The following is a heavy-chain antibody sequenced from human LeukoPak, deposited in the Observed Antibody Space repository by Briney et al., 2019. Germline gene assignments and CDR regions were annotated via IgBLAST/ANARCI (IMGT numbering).Heavy chain of an antibody. Sequence: SQTLSLTCAVPGGSVAGAGQSWSWIRQSPGKALEWIAYIFFSGSTYYNPSLKSRIDILIDTSKIQFSLKLSSVTAADTSAYYCARGPYIGDSNNGFDPWGPGTLVTVSS. CDR3: ARGPYIGDSNNGFDP. D-gene: IGHD4-17*01. V-gene: IGHV4-30-2*06. CDR2: IFFSGST. J-gene: IGHJ5*02. CDR1: GGSVAGAGQS.